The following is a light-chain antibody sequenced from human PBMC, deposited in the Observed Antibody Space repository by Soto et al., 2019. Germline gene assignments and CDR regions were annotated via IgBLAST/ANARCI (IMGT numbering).Light chain of an antibody. Sequence: EIVLTQSPGTLSLSPGERATLSCRASQSVGSNYLAWYQQKPAQAPRLLIYGASSRATGVPDRFSGSGSGTNFTLTISRLEPEACAVYYCQQYSGSPPTTFGQGTRLE. V-gene: IGKV3-20*01. CDR1: QSVGSNY. CDR2: GAS. CDR3: QQYSGSPPTT. J-gene: IGKJ5*01.